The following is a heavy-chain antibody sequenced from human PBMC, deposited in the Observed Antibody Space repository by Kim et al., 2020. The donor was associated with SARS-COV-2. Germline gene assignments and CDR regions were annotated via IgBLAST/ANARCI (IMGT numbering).Heavy chain of an antibody. Sequence: SETLSLTCTVSGGSISSSSYYWGWIRQPPGKGLEWIGSIYYSGSTYYNPSLKSRVTISVDTSKNQFSLKLSSVTAADTAVYYCARGYSSSWYDFGYWGQGTLVTVSS. J-gene: IGHJ4*02. D-gene: IGHD6-13*01. V-gene: IGHV4-39*01. CDR1: GGSISSSSYY. CDR3: ARGYSSSWYDFGY. CDR2: IYYSGST.